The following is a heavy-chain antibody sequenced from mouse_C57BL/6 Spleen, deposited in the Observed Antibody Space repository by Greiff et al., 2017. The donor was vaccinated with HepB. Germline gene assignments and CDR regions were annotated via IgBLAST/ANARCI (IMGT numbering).Heavy chain of an antibody. V-gene: IGHV5-4*01. CDR2: ISDGGSYT. CDR3: ARERAHYYGSSSFAY. D-gene: IGHD1-1*01. CDR1: GFTFSSYA. J-gene: IGHJ3*01. Sequence: EVKLMESGGGLVKPGGSLKLSCAASGFTFSSYAMSWVRQTPEKRLEWVATISDGGSYTYYPDNVKGRFTISRDNAKNNLYLQMSHLKSEDTAMYYCARERAHYYGSSSFAYWGQGTLVTVSA.